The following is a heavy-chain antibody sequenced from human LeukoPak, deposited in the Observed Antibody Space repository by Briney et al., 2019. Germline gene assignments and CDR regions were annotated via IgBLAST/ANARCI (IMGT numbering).Heavy chain of an antibody. CDR3: ARGKEQQLYAFDI. D-gene: IGHD6-13*01. V-gene: IGHV3-33*01. CDR2: IYYDGSNI. CDR1: EFTFTTYG. J-gene: IGHJ3*02. Sequence: GGSLRLSCAASEFTFTTYGMHWVRQAPGKGLEWVAFIYYDGSNIYYADSVKGRFTISRDNSKNTLYLQMNSLSAEDTAVYYCARGKEQQLYAFDIWGQGTMVTVSS.